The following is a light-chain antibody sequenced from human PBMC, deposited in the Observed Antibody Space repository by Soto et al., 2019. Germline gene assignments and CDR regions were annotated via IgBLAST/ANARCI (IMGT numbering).Light chain of an antibody. J-gene: IGKJ5*01. CDR2: DAS. V-gene: IGKV3-20*01. CDR1: QTVRNNY. CDR3: QQYGSSPPIT. Sequence: EFVLTQSPGTLSLPPGERATLSCRASQTVRNNYLAWYQQKPGQAPRLLIYDASSRATGIPDRFSGSGSGTDFTLTISRLEPEDFAVYYCQQYGSSPPITFGQGTRLEIK.